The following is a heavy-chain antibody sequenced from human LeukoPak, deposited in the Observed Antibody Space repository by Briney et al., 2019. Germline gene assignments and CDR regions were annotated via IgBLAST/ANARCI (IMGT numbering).Heavy chain of an antibody. V-gene: IGHV4-61*02. CDR2: IYTSGST. J-gene: IGHJ4*02. CDR1: GGSISSGSYY. Sequence: PSQTLSLTCTVSGGSISSGSYYWSSIRQPAGKGLEWIGRIYTSGSTNYNPSLKSRVTISVDTSKNQFSLKLSSVTAADTAVYYCARDNGDYVVDYWGQGTLVTVSS. D-gene: IGHD4-17*01. CDR3: ARDNGDYVVDY.